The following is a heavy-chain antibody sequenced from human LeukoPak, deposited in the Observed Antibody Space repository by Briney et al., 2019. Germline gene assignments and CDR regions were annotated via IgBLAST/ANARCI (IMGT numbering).Heavy chain of an antibody. V-gene: IGHV4-59*12. CDR1: GGSISRYY. CDR2: KDYSGST. CDR3: ARRYKAYYYDSSGYYRIGEYFDY. D-gene: IGHD3-22*01. Sequence: SETLSLTCTVSGGSISRYYWSWIRQPPGKGLEWIGYKDYSGSTNYNRSLKSRVTISVDTSKNQFSLKLSSVTAADTAVYYCARRYKAYYYDSSGYYRIGEYFDYWGQGTLVTVSS. J-gene: IGHJ4*02.